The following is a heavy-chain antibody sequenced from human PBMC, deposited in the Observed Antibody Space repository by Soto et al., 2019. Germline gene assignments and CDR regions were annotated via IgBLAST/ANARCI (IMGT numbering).Heavy chain of an antibody. CDR2: ISFDGTNK. CDR1: GFTFTTYA. V-gene: IGHV3-30-3*01. CDR3: ARVGRSSYYYYYYGMDV. D-gene: IGHD2-15*01. J-gene: IGHJ6*02. Sequence: QVQLVESGGGVVQPGRSLRVSCAASGFTFTTYAMHWVRQAPGKGLEWVALISFDGTNKYYADSVRGRFTISRDNSKNTLYLHMNSLRTEDTALYYCARVGRSSYYYYYYGMDVWGQGTTVTASS.